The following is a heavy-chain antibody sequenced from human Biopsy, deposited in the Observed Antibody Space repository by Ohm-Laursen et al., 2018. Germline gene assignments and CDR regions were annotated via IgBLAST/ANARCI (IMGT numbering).Heavy chain of an antibody. CDR2: IFYRGST. J-gene: IGHJ5*02. Sequence: PGTLSLTCTVSGGSISNNNYYWGWIRQPPGKGLEWIGSIFYRGSTHYKPSLMSRVNISVDTSKNQFSLKLNSVTAADTAVYYCARDYDTSGYYYVSWGQGTLVTVSS. CDR1: GGSISNNNYY. CDR3: ARDYDTSGYYYVS. D-gene: IGHD3-22*01. V-gene: IGHV4-39*01.